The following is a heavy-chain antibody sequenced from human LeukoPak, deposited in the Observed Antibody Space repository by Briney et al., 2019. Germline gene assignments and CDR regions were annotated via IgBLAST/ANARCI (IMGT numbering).Heavy chain of an antibody. CDR2: ISWDGGRT. CDR3: VKARAWAFDI. V-gene: IGHV3-43*01. CDR1: GFTFDNYT. J-gene: IGHJ3*02. Sequence: QPGGSLRLSCAASGFTFDNYTMHSVRQAPGKGLEWVSLISWDGGRTYYADSVKGRFTISRDNSKNSLYLRMNSLRTEDTALYYCVKARAWAFDIWGQGTMVTVSS.